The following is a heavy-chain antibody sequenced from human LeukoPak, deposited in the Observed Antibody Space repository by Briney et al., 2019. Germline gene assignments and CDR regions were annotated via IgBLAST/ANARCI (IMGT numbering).Heavy chain of an antibody. CDR3: AKAKVTAGPMDV. Sequence: TGGSLRLSCAASGFTFDDYAMHWVRQAPGKGLEWVSGISWNSGSIGYADSVKGRFTISRDNAKNSLYLQMNSLRAEDTALYYCAKAKVTAGPMDVWGKGTTVTVSS. V-gene: IGHV3-9*01. D-gene: IGHD6-25*01. J-gene: IGHJ6*03. CDR1: GFTFDDYA. CDR2: ISWNSGSI.